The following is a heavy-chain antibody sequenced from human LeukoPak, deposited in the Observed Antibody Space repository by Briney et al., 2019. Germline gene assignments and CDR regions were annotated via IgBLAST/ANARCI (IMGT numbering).Heavy chain of an antibody. Sequence: ASVKVSCKASGYTFTSYYMHWVRQAPGQGLEWMGIINPSGGSTSYAQKFQGRVTMTRDTSTSTVYMELSSLRSGDTAVYYCARDDIAVAGYDYWGQGTLVTVSS. J-gene: IGHJ4*02. V-gene: IGHV1-46*01. CDR1: GYTFTSYY. CDR2: INPSGGST. D-gene: IGHD6-19*01. CDR3: ARDDIAVAGYDY.